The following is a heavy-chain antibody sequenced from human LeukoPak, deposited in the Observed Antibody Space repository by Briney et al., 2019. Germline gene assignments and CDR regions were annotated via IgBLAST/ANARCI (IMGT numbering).Heavy chain of an antibody. V-gene: IGHV3-21*01. CDR2: IDKSGTYI. J-gene: IGHJ4*02. Sequence: GGSLRLSCAASGFTFRDYTMNWVRQAPGKGLEWVSAIDKSGTYIKYADSVKGRFTVSRDNAKNSVFLQMNSLRVEDTAVHFCAREVLIVVEPAANTVDYWGQGTRVTVSS. D-gene: IGHD2-15*01. CDR1: GFTFRDYT. CDR3: AREVLIVVEPAANTVDY.